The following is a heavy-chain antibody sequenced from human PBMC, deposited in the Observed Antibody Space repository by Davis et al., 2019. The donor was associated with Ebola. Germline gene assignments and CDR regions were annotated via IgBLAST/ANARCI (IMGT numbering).Heavy chain of an antibody. V-gene: IGHV3-7*01. CDR1: GFTFSSYW. CDR3: ARRYYGSGTYYKDY. CDR2: IKQDGSDK. D-gene: IGHD3-10*01. Sequence: PGGSLRLSCAASGFTFSSYWMTWVRQAPGQGLEWVANIKQDGSDKYYMDSVKGRFTVSSDKAKNSLYLQMNTLRAEDTAVYYCARRYYGSGTYYKDYWGQGTLVTVSS. J-gene: IGHJ4*02.